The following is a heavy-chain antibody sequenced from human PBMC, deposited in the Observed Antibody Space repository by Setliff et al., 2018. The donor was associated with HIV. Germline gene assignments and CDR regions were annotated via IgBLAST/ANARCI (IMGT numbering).Heavy chain of an antibody. Sequence: PGGSLRLSCAASGFTVSRFYMSWVRQAPGKGLEWVSVIYSDGSSYYADSVRGRFTISRDNYKNTLYLQMNSLRPEDTAVYYCAKDPRAAVATICDYWGQGTLVTVSS. CDR2: IYSDGSS. D-gene: IGHD5-12*01. J-gene: IGHJ4*02. V-gene: IGHV3-53*01. CDR3: AKDPRAAVATICDY. CDR1: GFTVSRFY.